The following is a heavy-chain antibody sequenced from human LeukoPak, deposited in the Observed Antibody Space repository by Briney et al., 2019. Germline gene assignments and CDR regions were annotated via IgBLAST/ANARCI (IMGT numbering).Heavy chain of an antibody. J-gene: IGHJ5*02. CDR3: TRWARYCSEGSCYSWFDP. CDR1: GFIVGSYW. Sequence: HPGGSLRLSCAASGFIVGSYWMSWARQPPGRGREWVANKKGSEEYYVDSVKGRFTISRDNAKNSLYLQMNSLRVDDTAVDYCTRWARYCSEGSCYSWFDPWGQGTLVTVST. D-gene: IGHD2-15*01. CDR2: KKGSEE. V-gene: IGHV3-7*01.